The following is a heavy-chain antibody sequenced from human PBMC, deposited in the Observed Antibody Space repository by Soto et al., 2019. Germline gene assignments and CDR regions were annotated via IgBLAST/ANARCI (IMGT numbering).Heavy chain of an antibody. CDR1: GLSLSTSGEA. J-gene: IGHJ5*02. V-gene: IGHV2-5*02. D-gene: IGHD3-10*02. CDR3: AHYVSTSPACWFDP. CDR2: IYWDDDK. Sequence: QITLKESGPTLVKPTQTLTLTCTFSGLSLSTSGEAVGWIRHPPGTALEWLAPIYWDDDKRYNPTLKTRFTITHDTSKNQVVLTLTNMDPVDTATYYCAHYVSTSPACWFDPWGQGILVTVSS.